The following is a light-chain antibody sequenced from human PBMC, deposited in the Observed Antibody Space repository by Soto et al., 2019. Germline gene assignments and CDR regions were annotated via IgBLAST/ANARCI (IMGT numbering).Light chain of an antibody. CDR1: QSVSNSA. V-gene: IGKV3-20*01. CDR2: GAS. J-gene: IGKJ2*01. Sequence: EIVVTQSPATLSLSPGERATLSCRASQSVSNSALAWYLQKPGQAPRLLIYGASSRATGIPDRFSGGGSGTDFSLTISRLEPEDFAVYFCQLYGSSPMYTFGQGTKVDIK. CDR3: QLYGSSPMYT.